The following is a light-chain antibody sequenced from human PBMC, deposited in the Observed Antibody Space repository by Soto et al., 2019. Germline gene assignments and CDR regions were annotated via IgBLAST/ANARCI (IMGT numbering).Light chain of an antibody. J-gene: IGKJ5*01. Sequence: ESVLTQSTGTLSLSQGERATLSCRASQSVSSSYLAWYQQKPVQATRLLIYGASSRATGIPDRFSGSGSGTDFTLTISRLEPEDFAVYYCQHYGISLITVCQVKRLDIK. CDR1: QSVSSSY. V-gene: IGKV3-20*01. CDR3: QHYGISLIT. CDR2: GAS.